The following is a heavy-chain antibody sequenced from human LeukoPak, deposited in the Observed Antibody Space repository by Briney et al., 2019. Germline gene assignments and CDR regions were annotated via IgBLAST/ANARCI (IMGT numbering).Heavy chain of an antibody. CDR1: GFTFSSYA. V-gene: IGHV3-30-3*01. J-gene: IGHJ4*02. Sequence: PGRSLRLSCAASGFTFSSYAMHWVRQAPGKGLEWVAVISYDGSNKYYADSVKGRFTISRDNSKNTLYLQMNSLRAEDTAVYYCARAERWIQLWFCDYWGQGTLVTVSS. CDR2: ISYDGSNK. D-gene: IGHD5-18*01. CDR3: ARAERWIQLWFCDY.